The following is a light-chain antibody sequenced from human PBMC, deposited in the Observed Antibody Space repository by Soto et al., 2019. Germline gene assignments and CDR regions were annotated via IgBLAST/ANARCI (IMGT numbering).Light chain of an antibody. CDR2: GAS. CDR3: QQYSDSPLT. J-gene: IGKJ4*01. Sequence: EIVLTQSPGTLSLSQGEKAPFSCRSSQTFRTTYLACFQNKPGQGPGLLIYGASSRATGIPDRFSGSGSGTDFTLTINRLEPEDFAVYFCQQYSDSPLTFGGGTKVEIK. V-gene: IGKV3-20*01. CDR1: QTFRTTY.